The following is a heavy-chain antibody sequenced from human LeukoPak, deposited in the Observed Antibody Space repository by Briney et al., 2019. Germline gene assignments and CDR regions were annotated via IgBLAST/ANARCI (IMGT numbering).Heavy chain of an antibody. D-gene: IGHD6-13*01. CDR3: ANLKAAAGTNWFDP. CDR2: INYSGSI. V-gene: IGHV4-39*01. CDR1: GASISSRSYY. Sequence: SQTLSLTCTVSGASISSRSYYWGWIRQPPGKGLEWIGSINYSGSISYNPSLKSRVTISVDTSKNQFSLKLSFVTAADTAVYYCANLKAAAGTNWFDPWGQGTLVTVSS. J-gene: IGHJ5*02.